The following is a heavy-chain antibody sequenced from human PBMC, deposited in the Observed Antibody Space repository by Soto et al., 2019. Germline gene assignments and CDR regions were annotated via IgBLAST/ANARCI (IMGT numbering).Heavy chain of an antibody. CDR1: GSSISTYY. Sequence: PSETLSLTFTISGSSISTYYWSWIRQPPGKGLEWIGHIYYSGTTNYSPSLKSRVTISVDTSQNQFSLKLSSVTAADTAVYYCARQIAAAPYYFDYWGQG. CDR2: IYYSGTT. J-gene: IGHJ4*02. CDR3: ARQIAAAPYYFDY. V-gene: IGHV4-59*08. D-gene: IGHD6-13*01.